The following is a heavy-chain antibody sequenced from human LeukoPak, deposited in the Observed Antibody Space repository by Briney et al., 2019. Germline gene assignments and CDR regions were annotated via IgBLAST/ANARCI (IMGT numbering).Heavy chain of an antibody. CDR1: GFTFSSYG. CDR2: IWYDGSNK. J-gene: IGHJ6*02. V-gene: IGHV3-33*01. Sequence: GGSLRLSCAASGFTFSSYGMHWVRQAPGKGLEWVAVIWYDGSNKYYADSVKGRFTISRDNSKNTLYLQMNSLRAEDTAVYYRARAKVVGGVVAEYYYYYGMDVWGQGTTVTVSS. D-gene: IGHD3-3*01. CDR3: ARAKVVGGVVAEYYYYYGMDV.